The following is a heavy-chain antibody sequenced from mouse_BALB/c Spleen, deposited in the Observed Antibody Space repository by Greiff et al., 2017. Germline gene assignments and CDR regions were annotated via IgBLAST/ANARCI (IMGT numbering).Heavy chain of an antibody. J-gene: IGHJ3*01. V-gene: IGHV2-9*02. CDR3: ARGTY. Sequence: QVQLKESGPGLVAPSQCLSITCTVSGFSLTSYGVHWVRQPPGKGLEWLGVIWAGGSTNYNSALMSRLSISKDNSKSQVFLKMNSLQTDDTAMYYCARGTYWGQGTLVTVSA. CDR1: GFSLTSYG. CDR2: IWAGGST.